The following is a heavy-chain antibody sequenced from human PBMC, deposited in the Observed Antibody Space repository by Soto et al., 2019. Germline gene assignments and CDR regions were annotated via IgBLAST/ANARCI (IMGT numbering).Heavy chain of an antibody. Sequence: ASVKVSCKASGYSFTSYGISWVREAPGQGLGWMGWISAYNGTTNYAQKLQGRVTMTTDTSTSTAYMELRSLRSDDTAVYYCARDVGYYYDTSGYYPFDYWGQGTLVTVSS. V-gene: IGHV1-18*01. CDR2: ISAYNGTT. J-gene: IGHJ4*02. CDR3: ARDVGYYYDTSGYYPFDY. CDR1: GYSFTSYG. D-gene: IGHD3-22*01.